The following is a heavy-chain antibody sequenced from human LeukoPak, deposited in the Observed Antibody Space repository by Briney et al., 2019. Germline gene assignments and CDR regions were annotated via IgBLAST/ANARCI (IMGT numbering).Heavy chain of an antibody. CDR3: ARVGYGDYVRSLYFDY. CDR1: GGSISSGGYY. D-gene: IGHD4-17*01. Sequence: SETLSLTCTVSGGSISSGGYYWSWIRQHPGKGLEWIGYIYYSGSTYCNPSLKSRVTISVDTSKNQFSLKLSSVTAADTAVYYCARVGYGDYVRSLYFDYWGQGTLVTVSS. V-gene: IGHV4-31*03. J-gene: IGHJ4*02. CDR2: IYYSGST.